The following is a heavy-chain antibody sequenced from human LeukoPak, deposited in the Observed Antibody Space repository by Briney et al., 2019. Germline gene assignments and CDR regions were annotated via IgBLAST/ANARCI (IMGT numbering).Heavy chain of an antibody. Sequence: SETLSLTRTVSGGSISSYYWSWIRQPPGKGLEWIGYIYYSGSTNYNPSLKSRVTISVDTSKNQFSLKLSSVTAADTAVYYCARLSGYSYGYDLDYWGQGTLVTVSS. CDR1: GGSISSYY. D-gene: IGHD5-18*01. CDR2: IYYSGST. V-gene: IGHV4-59*08. CDR3: ARLSGYSYGYDLDY. J-gene: IGHJ4*02.